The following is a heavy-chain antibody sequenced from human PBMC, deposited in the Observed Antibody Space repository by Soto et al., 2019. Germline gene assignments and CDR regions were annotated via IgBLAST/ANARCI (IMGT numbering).Heavy chain of an antibody. CDR2: IVYSGST. V-gene: IGHV4-31*03. J-gene: IGHJ6*03. Sequence: PSETLSLTCTVSGGSISSGGYCWSWIRQHPGKGPEWIGYIVYSGSTSYNPSLQSRVSISVDTSKNQFSLRLSSVTAADTAVYYCAREGLPYDSADAYIDVWDKGTTVTVSS. CDR1: GGSISSGGYC. D-gene: IGHD4-17*01. CDR3: AREGLPYDSADAYIDV.